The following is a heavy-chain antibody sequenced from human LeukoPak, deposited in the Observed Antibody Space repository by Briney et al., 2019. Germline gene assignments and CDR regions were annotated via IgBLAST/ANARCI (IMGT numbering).Heavy chain of an antibody. CDR3: AKVLEQKPDIPIAVAGTHSYPFDY. Sequence: PGGSLRLSCAASGFTFDDYAMHWVRQAPGKGLEWVSGISWNSGSIGYADSVKGRFTTSRDNAKNSLYLQMNSLRAEDMALYYCAKVLEQKPDIPIAVAGTHSYPFDYWGQGTLVTVSS. CDR1: GFTFDDYA. CDR2: ISWNSGSI. D-gene: IGHD6-19*01. V-gene: IGHV3-9*03. J-gene: IGHJ4*02.